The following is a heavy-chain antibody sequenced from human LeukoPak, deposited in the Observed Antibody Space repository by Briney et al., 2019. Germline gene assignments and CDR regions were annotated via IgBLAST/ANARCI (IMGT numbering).Heavy chain of an antibody. CDR3: AGDSDY. V-gene: IGHV3-30*02. CDR2: VRSDGSNE. CDR1: GFTFNMYD. J-gene: IGHJ4*02. Sequence: GGSLRLSCAASGFTFNMYDMHWVRQAPGKGLEWVACVRSDGSNEFYADSLKGRLTISRDNSKNTLYLQMNSLRGEDTAVYYCAGDSDYWGQGTLVTVSS.